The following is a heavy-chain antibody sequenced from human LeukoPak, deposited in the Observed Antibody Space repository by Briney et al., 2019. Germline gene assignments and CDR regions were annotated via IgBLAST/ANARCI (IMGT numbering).Heavy chain of an antibody. D-gene: IGHD1-14*01. CDR1: GFTFSSYS. CDR2: IGSTGSPI. J-gene: IGHJ3*01. Sequence: NPGGSLRLSCAASGFTFSSYSMNWARQAPGKGLEWVSSIGSTGSPISYADSLKGRFSISRDNARSLVYLQINSLRPEDTAVYYCARERYSRMSHDALDLWGRGTMVTVSS. CDR3: ARERYSRMSHDALDL. V-gene: IGHV3-21*06.